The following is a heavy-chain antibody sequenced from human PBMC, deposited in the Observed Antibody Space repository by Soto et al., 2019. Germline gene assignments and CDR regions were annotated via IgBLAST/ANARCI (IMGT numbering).Heavy chain of an antibody. CDR3: AKDCDWDSYGPCLDY. CDR2: IYYSGST. V-gene: IGHV4-30-4*02. D-gene: IGHD5-18*01. Sequence: PSETLSLTCTVSGGSISSGDYYWSWIRQPPGKGLEWIGYIYYSGSTYYNPSLKSRVTISVDTSKNTLYLQMNSLRAEDTAVYYCAKDCDWDSYGPCLDYWGQGTLVTVSS. J-gene: IGHJ4*02. CDR1: GGSISSGDYY.